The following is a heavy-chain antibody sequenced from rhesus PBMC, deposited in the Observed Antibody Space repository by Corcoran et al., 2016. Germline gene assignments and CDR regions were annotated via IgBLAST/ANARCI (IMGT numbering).Heavy chain of an antibody. J-gene: IGHJ4*01. CDR3: ARYLTWTLDY. CDR2: IHGDSGGT. CDR1: GGSISRKF. V-gene: IGHV4-147*01. D-gene: IGHD1-38*01. Sequence: QVQLQESGPGLRKPSETLSPTCTVPGGSISRKFWSWIRQSPVKGLEWLGYIHGDSGGTSYNPSLESRVTISRDTSKNQFSLRLNSVTAADTAVYYCARYLTWTLDYWGQGVMVTVTS.